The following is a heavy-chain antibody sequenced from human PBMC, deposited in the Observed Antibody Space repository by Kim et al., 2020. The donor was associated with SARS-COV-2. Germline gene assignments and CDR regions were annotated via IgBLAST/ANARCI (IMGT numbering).Heavy chain of an antibody. V-gene: IGHV3-7*03. J-gene: IGHJ4*02. Sequence: YVDAVNGRFTISRDNAKNSLYLQMHSLRAGDTAVYYCARVGYDYGDYYFDYWGQGTLVTVSS. CDR3: ARVGYDYGDYYFDY. D-gene: IGHD4-17*01.